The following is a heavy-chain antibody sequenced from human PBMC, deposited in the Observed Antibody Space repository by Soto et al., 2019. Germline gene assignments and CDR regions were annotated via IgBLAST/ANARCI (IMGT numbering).Heavy chain of an antibody. V-gene: IGHV1-69*13. CDR3: ARLVPVAGYYYGMDV. CDR2: IIPIFGTA. J-gene: IGHJ6*02. CDR1: GGTFSSYA. D-gene: IGHD2-2*01. Sequence: GASVKVSCKASGGTFSSYAISWVRQAPGQGLEWMGGIIPIFGTANYAQKFQGRVTITADESTSTAYMELSSLRSEDTAVYYCARLVPVAGYYYGMDVWGQGTTVTVSS.